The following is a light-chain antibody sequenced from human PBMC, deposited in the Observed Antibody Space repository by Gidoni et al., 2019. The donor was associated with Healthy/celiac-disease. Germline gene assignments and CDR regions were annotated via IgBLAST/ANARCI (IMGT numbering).Light chain of an antibody. V-gene: IGKV1-NL1*01. J-gene: IGKJ4*01. CDR1: QGISNS. CDR2: AAS. Sequence: DIQMTQSPSSLSASVGARVNITCRATQGISNSLAWYQQKPGKAPKLLLYAASRLESGVPSRVSCSGSGTDYTLTISSLQPEDFATYYCQQYYSTPLTFGGGTKVEIK. CDR3: QQYYSTPLT.